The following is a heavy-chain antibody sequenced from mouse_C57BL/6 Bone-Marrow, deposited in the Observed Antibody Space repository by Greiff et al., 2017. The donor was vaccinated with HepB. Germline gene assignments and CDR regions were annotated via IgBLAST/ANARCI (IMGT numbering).Heavy chain of an antibody. CDR1: GYTFTSYW. D-gene: IGHD1-1*01. J-gene: IGHJ4*01. CDR2: IDPSDSYT. CDR3: ARKVLLYAMDY. Sequence: QVQLKQPGAELVRPGTSVKLSCKASGYTFTSYWMHWVKQRPGQGLEWIGVIDPSDSYTNYNQKFKGKATLTVDTSSSTAYMQISSLTSEDSAVYYCARKVLLYAMDYWGQGTSVTVSS. V-gene: IGHV1-59*01.